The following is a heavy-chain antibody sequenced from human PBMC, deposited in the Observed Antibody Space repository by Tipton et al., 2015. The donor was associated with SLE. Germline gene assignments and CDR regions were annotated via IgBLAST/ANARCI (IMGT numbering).Heavy chain of an antibody. CDR3: AREEGDSFDM. J-gene: IGHJ3*02. CDR1: GFTFMSYD. V-gene: IGHV3-48*03. Sequence: SLRLSCAASGFTFMSYDMNWVRQAPGKGLEWIAYISAGDIIFYADSVKGRFTISKDTAKNSLFLQMNSLRAEDTSVYYCAREEGDSFDMWGQGTMVTVSS. CDR2: ISAGDII.